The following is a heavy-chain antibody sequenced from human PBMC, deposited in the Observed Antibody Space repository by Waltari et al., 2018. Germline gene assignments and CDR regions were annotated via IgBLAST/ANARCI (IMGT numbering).Heavy chain of an antibody. CDR2: INHDGSGK. D-gene: IGHD5-18*01. Sequence: EVQLVESGGGLVQPGGSLRLSCATSGFSFSSYWMSWVRQAPGKGLEWSANINHDGSGKFFLGSVKGRFTISRDNAKKSVYLQMNSLTGEDTAVYYCATSLDAAGNDWGQGTLVTVSS. CDR3: ATSLDAAGND. V-gene: IGHV3-7*01. J-gene: IGHJ4*02. CDR1: GFSFSSYW.